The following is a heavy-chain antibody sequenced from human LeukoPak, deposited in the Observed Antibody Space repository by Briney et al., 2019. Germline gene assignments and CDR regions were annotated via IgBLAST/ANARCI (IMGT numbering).Heavy chain of an antibody. CDR1: GGSISSRSYY. Sequence: SETLSLTCTVSGGSISSRSYYWSWIRQPPGKGLEWIGYIYYSGSTYYNPSLKSRVTISVDTSKNQFSLKLSSVTAADTAVYYCARFATPGRNWYFDLWGRGTLVTVSS. D-gene: IGHD1-14*01. V-gene: IGHV4-30-4*08. CDR2: IYYSGST. J-gene: IGHJ2*01. CDR3: ARFATPGRNWYFDL.